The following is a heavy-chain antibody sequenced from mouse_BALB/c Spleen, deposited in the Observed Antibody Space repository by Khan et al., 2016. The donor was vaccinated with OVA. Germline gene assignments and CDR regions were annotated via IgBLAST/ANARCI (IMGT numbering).Heavy chain of an antibody. CDR3: ARRGYGYGRGALFAY. CDR2: IWSAGST. D-gene: IGHD2-2*01. J-gene: IGHJ3*01. CDR1: GFSLNNYS. Sequence: QVRLQQSGPGLVQPSQSLSITCTVTGFSLNNYSVHWVRQSPGKGLEWLGVIWSAGSTDYNAAFISRLTISKDNSRSQVFFKMNSLQPNDTAIYYGARRGYGYGRGALFAYWGQGTLVTVSA. V-gene: IGHV2-2*02.